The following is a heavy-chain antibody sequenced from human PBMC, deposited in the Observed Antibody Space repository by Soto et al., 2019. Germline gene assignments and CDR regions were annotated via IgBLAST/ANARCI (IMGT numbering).Heavy chain of an antibody. CDR3: AKKVNSGPGSQYFDY. V-gene: IGHV3-23*01. CDR2: FRTGGDDGTT. J-gene: IGHJ4*02. Sequence: GGSLRLSCAASGFTFSSYSMSWVRQAPGKGLEWVSGFRTGGDDGTTYYADSVKGRFTISRDNSKNTLFLQMNSLRAEDTAIYYCAKKVNSGPGSQYFDYWGQGTLVVASS. CDR1: GFTFSSYS. D-gene: IGHD3-10*01.